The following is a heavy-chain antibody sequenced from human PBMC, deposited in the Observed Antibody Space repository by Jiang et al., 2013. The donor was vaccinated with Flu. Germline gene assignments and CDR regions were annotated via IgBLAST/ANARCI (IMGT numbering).Heavy chain of an antibody. Sequence: LVKPSETLSLTCTVSGGSISSYYWSWIRQPPGKGLEWIGYIYYSGSTNXNPSLKSRVTISVDTSKNQFSLKLSSVTAADTAVYYCARSYYGSGSPLWRPYYFDYWGQGTLVTVSS. CDR2: IYYSGST. CDR1: GGSISSYY. CDR3: ARSYYGSGSPLWRPYYFDY. J-gene: IGHJ4*02. V-gene: IGHV4-59*01. D-gene: IGHD3-10*01.